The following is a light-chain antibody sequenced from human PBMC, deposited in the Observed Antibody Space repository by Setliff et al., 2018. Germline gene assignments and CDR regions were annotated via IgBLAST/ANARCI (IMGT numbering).Light chain of an antibody. CDR1: QGIGTS. V-gene: IGKV1-12*01. CDR2: AAS. Sequence: DIQMTQSPSSVSASVGDRVTINCRASQGIGTSLAWYQQKPGKAPKLLIYAASTLQSGVPSMFSGSGSGTDFTLTITNVQPDDFQIYYCQQGNSFPLTFGQGTRLEIK. J-gene: IGKJ5*01. CDR3: QQGNSFPLT.